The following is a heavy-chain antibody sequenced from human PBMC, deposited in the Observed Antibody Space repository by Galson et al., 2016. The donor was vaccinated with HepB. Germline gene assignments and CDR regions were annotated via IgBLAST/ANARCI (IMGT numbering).Heavy chain of an antibody. CDR2: ISWNGGSR. D-gene: IGHD2-8*01. J-gene: IGHJ6*02. CDR3: AKDAGTGGFANGYYFGLDV. V-gene: IGHV3-9*01. Sequence: SLRLSCAASGFIFDGYGMHWVRQAPGKGLEWVAGISWNGGSRGYEDSVKGRFTISRDNAKNVVYLQMDSLRGEDTALYHCAKDAGTGGFANGYYFGLDVWGQGTTVTVSS. CDR1: GFIFDGYG.